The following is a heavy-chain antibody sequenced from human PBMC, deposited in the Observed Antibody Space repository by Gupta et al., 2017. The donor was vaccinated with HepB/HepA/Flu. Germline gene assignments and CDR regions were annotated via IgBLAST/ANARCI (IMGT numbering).Heavy chain of an antibody. CDR2: IYSGGST. CDR3: ARGNGGGATWLDQ. CDR1: GFTVSSKY. Sequence: EVQLVESGGGLVQPGGSLRLSCAASGFTVSSKYMIWVRQAPGKGLEWVSVIYSGGSTHYADSVKGRFTISRDNSKNTLYLQMNSLRAEDTAVYYCARGNGGGATWLDQWGQGTLVTVSS. V-gene: IGHV3-66*01. J-gene: IGHJ4*02. D-gene: IGHD4-23*01.